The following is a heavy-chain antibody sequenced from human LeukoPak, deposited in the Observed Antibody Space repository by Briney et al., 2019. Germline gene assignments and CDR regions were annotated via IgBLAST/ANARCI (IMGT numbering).Heavy chain of an antibody. CDR2: IYPGDSDT. D-gene: IGHD3-3*01. Sequence: GASLKISFKGSGYSFTSYWIGWVRQMPGKGLEWMGIIYPGDSDTRYSPSFQGQVTISADKSISTAYLQWSSLKASDTAMYYCARLSGDFWSGYRNWFDPWGQGTLVTVSS. CDR3: ARLSGDFWSGYRNWFDP. J-gene: IGHJ5*02. CDR1: GYSFTSYW. V-gene: IGHV5-51*01.